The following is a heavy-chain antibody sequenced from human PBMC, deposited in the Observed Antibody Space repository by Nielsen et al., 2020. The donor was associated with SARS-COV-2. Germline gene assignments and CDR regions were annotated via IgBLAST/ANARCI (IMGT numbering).Heavy chain of an antibody. D-gene: IGHD5-24*01. CDR3: VRIDMATISVDY. V-gene: IGHV4-61*01. CDR2: IFYRGNT. Sequence: AETLSLTCIVSGCSISSGSHDWSWIRKRPGKGLEWTGYIFYRGNTNYNPSLKSRVTISVDTSKNQFSLKVNSVTAADTAVYYCVRIDMATISVDYWGRGTLVTVSS. J-gene: IGHJ4*02. CDR1: GCSISSGSHD.